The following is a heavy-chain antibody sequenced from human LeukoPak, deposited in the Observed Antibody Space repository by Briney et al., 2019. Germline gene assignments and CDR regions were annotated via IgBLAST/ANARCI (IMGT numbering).Heavy chain of an antibody. V-gene: IGHV3-48*01. CDR2: ISSNSDTI. Sequence: GGSLRLSCAASGFTLSNYPMNWVRQAPGKGLEWVSYISSNSDTIQYADSVKGRFTISRDNAKNSLYLHMNSLRAEDTAVYYCARRFDAWGQGTLVIVSS. CDR3: ARRFDA. J-gene: IGHJ5*02. CDR1: GFTLSNYP.